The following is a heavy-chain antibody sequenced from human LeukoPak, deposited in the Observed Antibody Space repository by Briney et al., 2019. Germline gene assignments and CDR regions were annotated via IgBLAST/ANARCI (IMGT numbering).Heavy chain of an antibody. CDR3: AQVGTPRPSCGGDCYFFQR. V-gene: IGHV3-23*01. Sequence: GGSLRLSCEASGFTFNTYGMSWVRQAPGKGLEWVSGISGYGGDTYYADSVKGRFAISRDNSKNTLYLQMSSLRADDPAVYYCAQVGTPRPSCGGDCYFFQRWGQGTLVTVSS. CDR2: ISGYGGDT. J-gene: IGHJ1*01. D-gene: IGHD2-21*01. CDR1: GFTFNTYG.